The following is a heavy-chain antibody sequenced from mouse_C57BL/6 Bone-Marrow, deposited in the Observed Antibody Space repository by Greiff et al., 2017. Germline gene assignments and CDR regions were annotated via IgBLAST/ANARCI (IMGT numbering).Heavy chain of an antibody. D-gene: IGHD1-1*01. V-gene: IGHV5-12*01. Sequence: EVHLVESGGGLVQPGGSLKLSCAASGFTFSDYYMYWVRQTPEKRLECVAYISNGGGSTYYPDTVKGRFTISRDNAKNTLYLQMSRLKSEDTAMYYCARWDGSRDFDYWGQGTTLTVSS. CDR2: ISNGGGST. J-gene: IGHJ2*01. CDR1: GFTFSDYY. CDR3: ARWDGSRDFDY.